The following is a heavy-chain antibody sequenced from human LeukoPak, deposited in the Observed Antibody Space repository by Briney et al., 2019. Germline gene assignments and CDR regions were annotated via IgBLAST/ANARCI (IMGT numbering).Heavy chain of an antibody. V-gene: IGHV1-8*01. D-gene: IGHD2-2*01. CDR3: SRKGPANYYYYYMDV. J-gene: IGHJ6*03. Sequence: ASVKVSCKASGYTFTCYGLNWVRQATGQGLEWMGWMNPNSGNTGYAPKFQGRVTMTRNTSISTAYMELSSLRSEDTAVYYCSRKGPANYYYYYMDVWGKGTSVTVSS. CDR1: GYTFTCYG. CDR2: MNPNSGNT.